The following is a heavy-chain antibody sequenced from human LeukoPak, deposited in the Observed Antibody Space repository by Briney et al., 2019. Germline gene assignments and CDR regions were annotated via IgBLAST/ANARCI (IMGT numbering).Heavy chain of an antibody. V-gene: IGHV1-46*01. CDR3: ASPYSSGWYSSPAFDI. Sequence: ASVKVSCKASGYTFTSYYMHWVRQAPGQGLEWMGIINPSGGSTSYAQKFQGRVTMTRDTSISTAYMELSRLRSDDTAVYYCASPYSSGWYSSPAFDIWGQGTMVTVSS. D-gene: IGHD6-19*01. J-gene: IGHJ3*02. CDR1: GYTFTSYY. CDR2: INPSGGST.